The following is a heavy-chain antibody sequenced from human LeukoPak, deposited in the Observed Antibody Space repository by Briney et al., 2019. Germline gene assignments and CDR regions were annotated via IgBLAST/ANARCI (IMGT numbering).Heavy chain of an antibody. CDR3: ARTTEGYAGGPGYSYYYYMDV. CDR2: IHYSGST. J-gene: IGHJ6*03. D-gene: IGHD5-12*01. V-gene: IGHV4-59*01. Sequence: PSETLSLTCTVSGGSISSYYWSWIRQPPGKGLEWIGYIHYSGSTHYNPSLKSRVTISVATSKNQVSLKLRSVTAADTAVYYCARTTEGYAGGPGYSYYYYMDVWGKGTTVTISS. CDR1: GGSISSYY.